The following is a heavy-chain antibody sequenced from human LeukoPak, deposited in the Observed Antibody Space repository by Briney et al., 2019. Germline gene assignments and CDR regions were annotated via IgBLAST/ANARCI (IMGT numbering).Heavy chain of an antibody. D-gene: IGHD3-22*01. J-gene: IGHJ6*03. V-gene: IGHV4-4*07. Sequence: SETLSLTRTFSGGSISSDYRSSIRQPAGKGLEWIGRIYTSGSTNYNPSLQSRVTMSVDTSKNQFSLKLSSVTAADTAVYYCARDRQYYYDSSGYDYYYYYYMDVWGKGTTVTVSS. CDR3: ARDRQYYYDSSGYDYYYYYYMDV. CDR1: GGSISSDY. CDR2: IYTSGST.